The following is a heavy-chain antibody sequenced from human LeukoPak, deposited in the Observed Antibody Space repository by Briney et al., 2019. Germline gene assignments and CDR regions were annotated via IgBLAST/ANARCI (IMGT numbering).Heavy chain of an antibody. CDR2: VHLDGRT. CDR1: GGAVTSTNW. V-gene: IGHV4-4*02. D-gene: IGHD3-3*01. J-gene: IGHJ4*02. CDR3: AREGGFYRPLDY. Sequence: SETLSLTCGASGGAVTSTNWWTSVRQPPGNGLEWSAVVHLDGRTHYIRRLKIRLTLLVDLSENHISLKLTSVTAADTAVYYCAREGGFYRPLDYSGQGTLVTVSS.